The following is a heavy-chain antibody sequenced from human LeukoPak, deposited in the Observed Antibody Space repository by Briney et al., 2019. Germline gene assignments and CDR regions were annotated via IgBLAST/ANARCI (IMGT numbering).Heavy chain of an antibody. Sequence: PGGSLRLSCAASGFTFSSYWMSWVRQAPGKGLEWVANIKQDGSEKYYVDSVKGRFTISRDNAKNSLYLQMNSLRAEDTAVYYCARAVGGYSYVFDYWGQGTLVTVSS. CDR3: ARAVGGYSYVFDY. J-gene: IGHJ4*02. D-gene: IGHD5-18*01. CDR1: GFTFSSYW. V-gene: IGHV3-7*01. CDR2: IKQDGSEK.